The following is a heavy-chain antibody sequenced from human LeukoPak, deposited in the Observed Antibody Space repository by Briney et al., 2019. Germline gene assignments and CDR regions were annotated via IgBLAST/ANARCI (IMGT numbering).Heavy chain of an antibody. CDR2: ISGYSGNT. CDR3: ARYKITTAYFDY. D-gene: IGHD1-1*01. Sequence: ASVKVSCKASGYIFRSYGVRWMRQAPGQGLEWMGWISGYSGNTQYAQKVQGRVSMTTDTSTSTAYMELRSLGSDDTAVYYCARYKITTAYFDYWGQGTLVTVSS. V-gene: IGHV1-18*01. J-gene: IGHJ4*02. CDR1: GYIFRSYG.